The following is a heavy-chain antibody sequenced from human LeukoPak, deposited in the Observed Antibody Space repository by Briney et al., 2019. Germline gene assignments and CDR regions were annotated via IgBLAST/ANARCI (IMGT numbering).Heavy chain of an antibody. J-gene: IGHJ5*02. Sequence: GESQKISCKGSGYSFTSYWIGWVRQMPGKGLEWMGIIYPGDSDTRYSPSFQGQVTISADKSISTAYLQWSSLKASDTAMYYCARHGDSSSYRNWFDPWGQGTLVTVSS. CDR2: IYPGDSDT. CDR1: GYSFTSYW. CDR3: ARHGDSSSYRNWFDP. D-gene: IGHD6-6*01. V-gene: IGHV5-51*01.